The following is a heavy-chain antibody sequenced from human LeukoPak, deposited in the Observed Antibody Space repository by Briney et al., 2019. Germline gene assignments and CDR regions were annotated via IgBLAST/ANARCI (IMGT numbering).Heavy chain of an antibody. CDR2: ISSSGSTI. D-gene: IGHD3-22*01. CDR1: GFTFSDYY. Sequence: GGSLRLSCAASGFTFSDYYMSWIRQAPGKGLEWVSYISSSGSTIYYADSVKGRFTISRDNAKNTLYLQMKSLRAEDTALYYCAKRDNYYDNSDDRYSYMDVWGKGTTVTVSS. V-gene: IGHV3-11*01. CDR3: AKRDNYYDNSDDRYSYMDV. J-gene: IGHJ6*03.